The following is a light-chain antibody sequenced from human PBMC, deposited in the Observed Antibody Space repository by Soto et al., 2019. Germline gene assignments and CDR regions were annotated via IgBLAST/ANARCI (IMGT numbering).Light chain of an antibody. CDR1: TSNIGAGYD. V-gene: IGLV1-40*01. J-gene: IGLJ2*01. CDR2: GNS. Sequence: QSVLTQPPSVSGAPGQRVTISCTGSTSNIGAGYDVHWYQQLPGTAPKLLIYGNSNRPSGVPDRFFGSKSGTSASLAIPRLQAEDEADYYCQSYDSSLRYVVFGGGTQLTVL. CDR3: QSYDSSLRYVV.